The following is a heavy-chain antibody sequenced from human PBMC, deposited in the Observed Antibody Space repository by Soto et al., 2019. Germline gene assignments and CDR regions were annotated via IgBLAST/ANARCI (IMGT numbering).Heavy chain of an antibody. V-gene: IGHV3-74*01. CDR1: GFSFSDSW. J-gene: IGHJ5*02. CDR2: INSDGSST. Sequence: EVQVVESGGGLVQPGESLRLSCAASGFSFSDSWMHWVRQAPGKGLMWVSRINSDGSSTNYADSVKGRFTISRDNSRNTLYLQMSRLRAEDTAVYYCARGNQWFDPWGQGTLVTVSP. CDR3: ARGNQWFDP.